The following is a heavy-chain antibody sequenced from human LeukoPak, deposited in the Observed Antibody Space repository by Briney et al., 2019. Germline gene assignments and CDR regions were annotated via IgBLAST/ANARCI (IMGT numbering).Heavy chain of an antibody. V-gene: IGHV4-61*02. CDR1: GGSISSGSYY. D-gene: IGHD4-17*01. Sequence: SETLSLTCTVSGGSISSGSYYWSWIRQRAGKGLEWIGRIYTSGSSNYNPSLKSRVTISVDTSKNQFSLKLNSVTAADTAVYYCARDYGDIPPDWYYDLWGRGTLVTVSS. CDR3: ARDYGDIPPDWYYDL. CDR2: IYTSGSS. J-gene: IGHJ2*01.